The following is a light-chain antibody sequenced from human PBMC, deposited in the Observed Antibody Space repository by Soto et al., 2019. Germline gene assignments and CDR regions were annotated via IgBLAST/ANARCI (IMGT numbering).Light chain of an antibody. CDR2: RNN. Sequence: QSVLTQPPSASGTPGQRVTISCSGSLSNIGSNFIYWYQQLPGSAPKLLINRNNERPSGVPDRFSGSKPGTSASLAISGLRSEDEADYHCAAWDDSLRGVVFGGGTKLTVL. J-gene: IGLJ2*01. CDR3: AAWDDSLRGVV. V-gene: IGLV1-47*01. CDR1: LSNIGSNF.